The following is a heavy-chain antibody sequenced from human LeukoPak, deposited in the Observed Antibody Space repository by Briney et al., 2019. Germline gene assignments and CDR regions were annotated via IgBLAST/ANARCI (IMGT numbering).Heavy chain of an antibody. V-gene: IGHV3-53*01. Sequence: QPGGSLRLSCAASGFSVSSNFMTWVRQAPGKGLEWVSVIFSGGSTYYADSVKGRFTISRDNSKNTLYLQMNSLRVEDTAIYYCARGRRWDLLVSLIDASDTWGQGTMVTVSS. CDR3: ARGRRWDLLVSLIDASDT. J-gene: IGHJ3*02. CDR2: IFSGGST. D-gene: IGHD1-26*01. CDR1: GFSVSSNF.